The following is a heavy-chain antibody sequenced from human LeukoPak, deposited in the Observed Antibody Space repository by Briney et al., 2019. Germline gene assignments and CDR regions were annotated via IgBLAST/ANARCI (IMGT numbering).Heavy chain of an antibody. V-gene: IGHV1-2*02. D-gene: IGHD1-26*01. CDR2: INPNSGGT. Sequence: ASVKVSCKASGYTFTGYYMHWVRQAPGQGLEWTGWINPNSGGTNYAQKFQGRVTMTRDTSISTAYMELSRLRSDDTAVYYCARDNGGSYYGAFDIWGQGTMVTVSS. J-gene: IGHJ3*02. CDR1: GYTFTGYY. CDR3: ARDNGGSYYGAFDI.